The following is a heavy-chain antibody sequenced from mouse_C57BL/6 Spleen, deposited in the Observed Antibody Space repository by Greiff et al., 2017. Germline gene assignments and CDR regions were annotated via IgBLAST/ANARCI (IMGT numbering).Heavy chain of an antibody. Sequence: DVKLVESGAELVKPGASVKLSCTASGFNIKDYYMHWVKQRTEQGLEWIGRIDPEDGETKYAPKFQGKATITADTSSNTAYLHLSSLTSEDTAVYYCAPYYYGSSPHYVDYWGQGTTLTVSS. V-gene: IGHV14-2*01. CDR1: GFNIKDYY. CDR3: APYYYGSSPHYVDY. J-gene: IGHJ2*01. CDR2: IDPEDGET. D-gene: IGHD1-1*01.